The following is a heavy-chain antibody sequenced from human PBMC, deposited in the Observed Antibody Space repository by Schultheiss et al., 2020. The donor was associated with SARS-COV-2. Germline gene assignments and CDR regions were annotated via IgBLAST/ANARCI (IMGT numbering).Heavy chain of an antibody. J-gene: IGHJ4*02. D-gene: IGHD2-2*01. V-gene: IGHV1-2*02. CDR3: ATAHRYCSSTSCYWGSGYFDY. Sequence: ASVKVSCKASGYTFTSYGISWVRQAPGQGLEWMGWISPNSGGTHYAQRFQGRVTMTRDTSISTAYMELSRLRSDDTAVYYCATAHRYCSSTSCYWGSGYFDYWGQGTLVAVSS. CDR1: GYTFTSYG. CDR2: ISPNSGGT.